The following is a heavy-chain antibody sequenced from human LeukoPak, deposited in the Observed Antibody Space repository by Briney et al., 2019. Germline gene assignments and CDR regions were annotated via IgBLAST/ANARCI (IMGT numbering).Heavy chain of an antibody. D-gene: IGHD3-10*01. V-gene: IGHV3-48*01. Sequence: GGYLRLSCAASGFTFSSYNINWVRQAPGKGLEWVSYISSSSITIYYADSVKGRFTISRDNAKNSLYLQMNSLRAEDTAVYYCARHYSGGYYSFDYWGQGTLVAVSS. J-gene: IGHJ4*02. CDR3: ARHYSGGYYSFDY. CDR1: GFTFSSYN. CDR2: ISSSSITI.